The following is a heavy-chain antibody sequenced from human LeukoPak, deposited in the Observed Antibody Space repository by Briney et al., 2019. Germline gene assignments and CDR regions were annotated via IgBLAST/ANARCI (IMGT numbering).Heavy chain of an antibody. CDR1: GFTVSRNY. D-gene: IGHD3-10*01. CDR3: ARVAGITMVRGVIPHDALDI. J-gene: IGHJ3*02. CDR2: ISYDGSNK. V-gene: IGHV3-30-3*01. Sequence: PGGSLRLSCAASGFTVSRNYMSWVRQAPGKGLEWVAVISYDGSNKYYADSVKGRFTISRDNSKSTLYLQMNSLRAEDTAVYYCARVAGITMVRGVIPHDALDIWGQGTMVTVSS.